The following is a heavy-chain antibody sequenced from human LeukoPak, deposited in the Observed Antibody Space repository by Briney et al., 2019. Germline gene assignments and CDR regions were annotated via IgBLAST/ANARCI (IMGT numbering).Heavy chain of an antibody. Sequence: SETLSLTCTVSGGSISSGGYYWSWIRQHPGQGLEWIGYIYYSGSTYYNPSLKSRVTISVDTSKNQFSLKLSSVTAADTAVYYCARDGYEDYYDSSGYPTAQDAFDIWGQGTMVTVSS. CDR2: IYYSGST. CDR3: ARDGYEDYYDSSGYPTAQDAFDI. V-gene: IGHV4-31*03. J-gene: IGHJ3*02. D-gene: IGHD3-22*01. CDR1: GGSISSGGYY.